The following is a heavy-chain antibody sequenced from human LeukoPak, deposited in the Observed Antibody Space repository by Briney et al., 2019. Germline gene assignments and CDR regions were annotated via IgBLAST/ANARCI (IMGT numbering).Heavy chain of an antibody. V-gene: IGHV3-48*03. CDR1: GFTFSSYE. CDR3: ARGYDYGDLSAFDY. D-gene: IGHD4-17*01. Sequence: PGGSLRLSCAASGFTFSSYEMNWVRQAPGKGLEWASYISSSGGTIYYADSVKGRFTISRDNAKNSLYLQMNSLRAEDTAVYYCARGYDYGDLSAFDYWGQGTLVTVSS. CDR2: ISSSGGTI. J-gene: IGHJ4*02.